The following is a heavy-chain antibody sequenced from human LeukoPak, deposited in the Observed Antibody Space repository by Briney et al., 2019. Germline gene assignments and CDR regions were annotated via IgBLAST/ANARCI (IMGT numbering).Heavy chain of an antibody. D-gene: IGHD6-6*01. V-gene: IGHV4-59*01. CDR1: GASITTYY. CDR2: ISYSGST. CDR3: ARGGGISSSPLDFDY. Sequence: SETLSLTCTVSGASITTYYWSWIRQPPGEELEWIGYISYSGSTNYNPSLKSRVTISIDTSKNQFSLKLTSVTAADTALYYCARGGGISSSPLDFDYWGQGTLVTVSS. J-gene: IGHJ4*02.